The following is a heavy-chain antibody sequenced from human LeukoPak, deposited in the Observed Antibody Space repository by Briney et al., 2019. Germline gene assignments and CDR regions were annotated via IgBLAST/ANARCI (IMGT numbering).Heavy chain of an antibody. CDR1: GFTFSSYS. V-gene: IGHV3-21*01. CDR2: ISSSISYI. Sequence: PGGALRLSCAASGFTFSSYSMNWVRQAPGKGLEWVSSISSSISYIYYADSVKGRFTISRDNAKNSLYLQMNSLRAEDTAVYYCAREIGAVAGLVAWGQGTLVTVSS. D-gene: IGHD6-19*01. J-gene: IGHJ5*02. CDR3: AREIGAVAGLVA.